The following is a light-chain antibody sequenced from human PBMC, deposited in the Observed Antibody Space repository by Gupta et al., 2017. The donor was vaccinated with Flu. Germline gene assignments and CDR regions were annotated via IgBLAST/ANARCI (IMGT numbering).Light chain of an antibody. CDR1: QSVSSS. Sequence: EIGMTQSPATLSVSPGERATISCRADQSVSSSLAWYQQKPGQAPRLLIYAASTGATGIPARFSGSGSGTEFTLTISSLQSEDFAVYYCQKYKSWPPITLGQGTXLEMK. V-gene: IGKV3-15*01. CDR2: AAS. CDR3: QKYKSWPPIT. J-gene: IGKJ5*01.